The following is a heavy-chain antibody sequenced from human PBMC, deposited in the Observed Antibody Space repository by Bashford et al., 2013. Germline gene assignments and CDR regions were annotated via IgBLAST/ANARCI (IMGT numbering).Heavy chain of an antibody. J-gene: IGHJ5*02. CDR3: ARSAYQLLENWFDP. CDR2: ISAYNGNT. Sequence: ASVKVSCKASGYTFTSYGISWVRQAPGQGLEWMGWISAYNGNTNYAQKLQGRVTMTTDTSTSTAYMELRSLRSDDTAVYYCARSAYQLLENWFDPWGQGTLVTVSS. D-gene: IGHD2-2*01. CDR1: GYTFTSYG. V-gene: IGHV1-18*01.